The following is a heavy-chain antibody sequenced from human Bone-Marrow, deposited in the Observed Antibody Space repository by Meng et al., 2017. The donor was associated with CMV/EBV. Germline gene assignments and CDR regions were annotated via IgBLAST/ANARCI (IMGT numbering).Heavy chain of an antibody. J-gene: IGHJ3*02. CDR3: AKGSYCSSTSCYRGAFDI. V-gene: IGHV3-30*04. CDR2: ISYDGSNK. Sequence: GGSLRLSCAVSGFTFTSYALLWVRPAPGKGLEWVAVISYDGSNKYYADAVKGRFTISRDNSKNTLYLQMNSLRAEDTAVYYCAKGSYCSSTSCYRGAFDIWGQGTMVTVSS. D-gene: IGHD2-2*02. CDR1: GFTFTSYA.